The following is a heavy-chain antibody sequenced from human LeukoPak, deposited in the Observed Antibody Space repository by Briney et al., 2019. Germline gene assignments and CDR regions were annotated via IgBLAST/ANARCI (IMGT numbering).Heavy chain of an antibody. D-gene: IGHD4-11*01. V-gene: IGHV4-59*01. Sequence: SETLSLTRTVSGGSISSYYWSWIRQPPGKGLEWIGYIYYSGSTNYNPSLKSRVTISVDTSKNQFSLKLSSVTAADTAVYYCASTGVYWYFDLWGRGTLVTVSS. CDR1: GGSISSYY. CDR2: IYYSGST. J-gene: IGHJ2*01. CDR3: ASTGVYWYFDL.